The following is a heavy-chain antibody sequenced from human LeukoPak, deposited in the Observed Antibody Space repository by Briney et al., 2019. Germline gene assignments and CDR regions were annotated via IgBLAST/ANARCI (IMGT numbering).Heavy chain of an antibody. CDR1: GFTFDDYG. V-gene: IGHV3-20*04. D-gene: IGHD3-10*01. CDR3: ARERYGSGNFDY. CDR2: INWNGGST. Sequence: GGSLRLSCAASGFTFDDYGMNWVRQAPGKGLEWVAGINWNGGSTGYADSVRGRFTISRDNAKNSLYLQMNSLRAEDTALYYCARERYGSGNFDYWGQGTLVTVSS. J-gene: IGHJ4*02.